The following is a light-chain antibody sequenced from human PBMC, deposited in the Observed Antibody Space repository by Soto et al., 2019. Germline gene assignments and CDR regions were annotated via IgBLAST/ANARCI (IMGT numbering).Light chain of an antibody. CDR1: NIGSKS. CDR3: QVWDSSSDREV. CDR2: DDS. J-gene: IGLJ1*01. Sequence: SYELTQPPSVSVAPGQTARITCGGTNIGSKSVHWYQQKPGQAPVLVVYDDSDRPSGIPERFSGSNSGNTATLTISRVEAGDEADYYCQVWDSSSDREVFGTGTKLTVL. V-gene: IGLV3-21*02.